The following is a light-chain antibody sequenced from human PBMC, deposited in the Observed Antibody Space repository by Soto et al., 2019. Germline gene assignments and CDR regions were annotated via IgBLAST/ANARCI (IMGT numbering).Light chain of an antibody. CDR2: DAS. V-gene: IGKV1-5*01. CDR1: QSITTW. J-gene: IGKJ4*01. Sequence: DIQMTQSPSALSASVGDGVTITCRASQSITTWLAWYQQKPGKASKLLLSDASTLETGVPSRFSGSGSGTQCTLTIAGLQPDDVATYYCQQYISYPLTFGGGTTVQ. CDR3: QQYISYPLT.